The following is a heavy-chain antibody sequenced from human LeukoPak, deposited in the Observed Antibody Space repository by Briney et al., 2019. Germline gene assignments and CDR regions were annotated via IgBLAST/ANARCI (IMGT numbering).Heavy chain of an antibody. CDR2: IYPGDSDT. V-gene: IGHV5-51*01. Sequence: GESLKISCKGSGYSFTSYWIGWVRQMPGKGLEWMGIIYPGDSDTRYSPSFQGQVTISADKSISTAYLQWSSLKASDTAMYYWPSFLGGLFTPAPAPPPAFFNMGGKGKMVTVSS. J-gene: IGHJ3*02. CDR3: PSFLGGLFTPAPAPPPAFFNM. CDR1: GYSFTSYW. D-gene: IGHD3-16*01.